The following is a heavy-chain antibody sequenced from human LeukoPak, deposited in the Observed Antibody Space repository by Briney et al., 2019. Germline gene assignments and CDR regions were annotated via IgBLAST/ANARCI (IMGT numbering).Heavy chain of an antibody. D-gene: IGHD3-22*01. CDR3: VRLRRNSDTSGFYYYYDF. V-gene: IGHV3-21*01. J-gene: IGHJ4*02. CDR1: GYTFSSYS. Sequence: GGSLRLPCAASGYTFSSYSINWVRQAPGKGLEWVSSISVRSNYIYYADSVRGRFRISRDDARDSLYLQMNSLRAEDTAVYYCVRLRRNSDTSGFYYYYDFWGQGTLVTVSS. CDR2: ISVRSNYI.